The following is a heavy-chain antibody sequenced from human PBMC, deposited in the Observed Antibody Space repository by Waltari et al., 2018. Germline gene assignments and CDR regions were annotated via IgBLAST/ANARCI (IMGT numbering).Heavy chain of an antibody. V-gene: IGHV3-49*03. D-gene: IGHD3-22*01. Sequence: EMQVVESGGDLVQPGRSLRLSCTASGFKLGNYALSWFRQAPGKGLEWVGFIRSTAYGGTTDYAASVKGRFTISRDDSKGIAYLQMNSLETEDTAVYYCARGRSYYYDSSGYPPQYFQHWGQGTLVTVSS. CDR3: ARGRSYYYDSSGYPPQYFQH. J-gene: IGHJ1*01. CDR2: IRSTAYGGTT. CDR1: GFKLGNYA.